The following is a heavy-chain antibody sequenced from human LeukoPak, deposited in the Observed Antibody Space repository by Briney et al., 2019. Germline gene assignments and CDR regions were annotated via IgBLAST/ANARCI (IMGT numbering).Heavy chain of an antibody. CDR1: GGTFIIYA. V-gene: IGHV1-69*04. J-gene: IGHJ5*02. CDR2: IIPILGIA. D-gene: IGHD6-19*01. Sequence: SVTVSCKASGGTFIIYAISWVRQAPGQGLEWMGRIIPILGIANYAQKFQGRVTITADKSTSTAYMELSSLRSEDTAVYYCARDGIAVAGTRLDPWGQGTLVTVSS. CDR3: ARDGIAVAGTRLDP.